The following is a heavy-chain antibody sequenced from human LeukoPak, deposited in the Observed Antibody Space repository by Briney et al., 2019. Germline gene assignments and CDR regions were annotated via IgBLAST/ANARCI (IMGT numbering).Heavy chain of an antibody. V-gene: IGHV3-30*18. D-gene: IGHD3-10*01. CDR3: AKSRLPGEGGFDY. CDR1: GFTFSSYG. CDR2: ISYDGSNK. Sequence: GGSLRLSCAASGFTFSSYGMHWVRQAPGKGLEGVAVISYDGSNKYYADSVKGRFTISRDNSKNTLYLQMNSLRAEDTAVYYCAKSRLPGEGGFDYWGQGTLVTVSS. J-gene: IGHJ4*02.